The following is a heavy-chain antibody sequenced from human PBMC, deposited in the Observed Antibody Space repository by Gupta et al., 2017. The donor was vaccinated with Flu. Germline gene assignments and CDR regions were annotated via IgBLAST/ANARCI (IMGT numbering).Heavy chain of an antibody. J-gene: IGHJ4*02. CDR1: GFTFDDYA. CDR3: VKSRGAYYYDSSGYSLDY. V-gene: IGHV3-9*01. CDR2: ISWNSGRL. D-gene: IGHD3-22*01. Sequence: EVQLVESGGGLVQPGRSLSLSCVASGFTFDDYAMHWVRQDSGKGLEWVSGISWNSGRLGYVDSVKGRFTISRDNAKNSLYLQMNSLRPEDTALYYCVKSRGAYYYDSSGYSLDYWGQGTLVTVPS.